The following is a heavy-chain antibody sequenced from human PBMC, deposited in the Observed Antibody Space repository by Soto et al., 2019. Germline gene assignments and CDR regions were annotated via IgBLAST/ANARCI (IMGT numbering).Heavy chain of an antibody. CDR2: IWYDGSNK. V-gene: IGHV3-33*01. J-gene: IGHJ4*02. Sequence: GGSLRLSCAASGFTFSSYGMHWVRQAPGKGLEWVAVIWYDGSNKYYADSVKGRFTISRDNAKNTLYLQMNSLRAEDTAVYYCARDRPWWELYYFDYWGQGTLVTVSS. CDR3: ARDRPWWELYYFDY. CDR1: GFTFSSYG. D-gene: IGHD1-26*01.